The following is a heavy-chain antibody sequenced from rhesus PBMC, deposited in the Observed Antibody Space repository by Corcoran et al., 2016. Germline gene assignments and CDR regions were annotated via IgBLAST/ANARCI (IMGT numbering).Heavy chain of an antibody. CDR1: GGSISDSYR. D-gene: IGHD3-16*01. CDR2: INGSSTSN. CDR3: ARDHNYSGSYYYEIYCDY. V-gene: IGHV4S10*01. J-gene: IGHJ4*01. Sequence: QVQLQESGPGVVKPSETLSLTCAVSGGSISDSYRWSWIRPPPGTGLEWIGYINGSSTSNNYNPALKRRVTISKDTSKNQFSLKLSSVTAADTAVYYCARDHNYSGSYYYEIYCDYWGQGVLVTVSS.